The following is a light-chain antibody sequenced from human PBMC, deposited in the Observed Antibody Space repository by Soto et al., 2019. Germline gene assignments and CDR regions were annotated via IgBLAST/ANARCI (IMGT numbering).Light chain of an antibody. V-gene: IGKV1-39*01. CDR1: QNIRNY. CDR3: QQTYSVPAT. J-gene: IGKJ1*01. CDR2: AAS. Sequence: MTQSPSSLSASVGDRVTITCRTTQNIRNYLNWYQQKPGKAPKLLIYAASGLQSGVPSRFSASGSGTDFTLTISYLQPEDFAAYYCQQTYSVPATFGQGTKVE.